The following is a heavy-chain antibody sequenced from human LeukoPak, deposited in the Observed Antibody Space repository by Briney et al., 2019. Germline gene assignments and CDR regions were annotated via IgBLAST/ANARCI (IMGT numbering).Heavy chain of an antibody. V-gene: IGHV3-30-3*01. CDR1: GFTFSSYA. D-gene: IGHD4-17*01. J-gene: IGHJ4*02. CDR2: ISYDGSNN. Sequence: GGSLRLSCAASGFTFSSYAMHWVRQAPGKGLEWVAVISYDGSNNYYADSVKGRFTISRDNSKNTLYLQMNSLRAEDTAVYYCARESNGDYLHYWGQGTLVTVSS. CDR3: ARESNGDYLHY.